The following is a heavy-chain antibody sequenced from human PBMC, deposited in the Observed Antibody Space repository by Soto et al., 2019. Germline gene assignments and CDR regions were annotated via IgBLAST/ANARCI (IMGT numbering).Heavy chain of an antibody. J-gene: IGHJ5*02. CDR2: IYYSGST. CDR3: AASAKDIVVVVAATPNNWFDP. D-gene: IGHD2-15*01. V-gene: IGHV4-39*01. Sequence: QLQLQESGPGLVKPSETLSLTCTVSGGSISSSSYYWGWIRQPPGKGLEWIGSIYYSGSTYYNPSLKSRVTISVDTSKNQFSLKLSSVTAADTAVYYCAASAKDIVVVVAATPNNWFDPWGQGTLVTVSS. CDR1: GGSISSSSYY.